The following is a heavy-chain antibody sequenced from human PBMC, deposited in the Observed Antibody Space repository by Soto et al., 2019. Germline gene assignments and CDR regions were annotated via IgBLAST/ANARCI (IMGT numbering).Heavy chain of an antibody. CDR1: GGSTSRQY. CDR3: ARDVGLQYDTGYSDFWTGKNNWFDP. Sequence: LSLTCTVSGGSTSRQYWSWLRQPPGKGLEWIGYIYYSGSTNYNPSLKSRVTISIDTSRNQFSLELRSVTAADTAVYYCARDVGLQYDTGYSDFWTGKNNWFDPWGQGTLVTVSS. J-gene: IGHJ5*02. D-gene: IGHD3-3*01. V-gene: IGHV4-59*11. CDR2: IYYSGST.